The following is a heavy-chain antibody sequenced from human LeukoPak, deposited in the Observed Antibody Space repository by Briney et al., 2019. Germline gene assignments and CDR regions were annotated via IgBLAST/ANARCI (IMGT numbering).Heavy chain of an antibody. V-gene: IGHV5-51*01. D-gene: IGHD3-10*01. Sequence: GESLKISLKGSEYSFTYYWIGWVRQMPGKGLEWMWIIYPGASDTRYSPSFQGQVTISADKSISTAYLQWSSLKASDTAMYFCATYAGSYSKYFQHWGQGTLVTVSS. CDR2: IYPGASDT. J-gene: IGHJ1*01. CDR3: ATYAGSYSKYFQH. CDR1: EYSFTYYW.